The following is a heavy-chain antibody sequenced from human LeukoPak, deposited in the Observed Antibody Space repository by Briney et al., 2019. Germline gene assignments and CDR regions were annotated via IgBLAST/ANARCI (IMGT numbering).Heavy chain of an antibody. CDR3: ARGARNYYDSSGYYYNY. CDR2: INHSGST. Sequence: SETLSLTCAVYGGSFSGYYWSWIRQPPGKGLVWIGEINHSGSTNYNPSLKSRVTISVDTSKNQFSLKLSSVTAADTAVYYCARGARNYYDSSGYYYNYWGQRTLVTVSS. D-gene: IGHD3-22*01. J-gene: IGHJ4*02. CDR1: GGSFSGYY. V-gene: IGHV4-34*01.